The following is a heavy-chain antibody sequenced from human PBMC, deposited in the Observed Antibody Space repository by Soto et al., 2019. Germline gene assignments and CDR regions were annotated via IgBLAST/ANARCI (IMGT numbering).Heavy chain of an antibody. CDR3: TTLPSGAYFSSMAV. CDR1: GFTFSDAW. D-gene: IGHD2-8*02. V-gene: IGHV3-15*01. Sequence: PGGSLRLSCAASGFTFSDAWMNWVRQAPGKGLEWLGHIKRKTDGGTTDYAAPVKGRFTISRDDSKNTLYLQMNSLKTEDTAVYYCTTLPSGAYFSSMAVWGQGTTVTV. J-gene: IGHJ6*02. CDR2: IKRKTDGGTT.